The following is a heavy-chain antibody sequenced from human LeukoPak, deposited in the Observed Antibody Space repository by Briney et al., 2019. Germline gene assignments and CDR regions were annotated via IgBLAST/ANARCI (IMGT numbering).Heavy chain of an antibody. V-gene: IGHV3-53*01. D-gene: IGHD6-6*01. CDR1: GFSVSNNY. Sequence: PGGSLRLSCAASGFSVSNNYMGWVRQAPGKRLEWVSVIYSGGTTYHADSVKGRFTISRDNSKTTLYLQMNSLRAEDTAVYYCARSTSDIAARPIDYWGQGSLVTVSS. J-gene: IGHJ4*02. CDR2: IYSGGTT. CDR3: ARSTSDIAARPIDY.